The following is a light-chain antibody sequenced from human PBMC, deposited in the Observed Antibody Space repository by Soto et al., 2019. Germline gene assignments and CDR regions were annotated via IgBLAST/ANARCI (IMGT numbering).Light chain of an antibody. V-gene: IGKV1-27*01. CDR3: QKYSSVPV. J-gene: IGKJ3*01. Sequence: DIQMTQSPTSLSASVGDIVTITCRASQGIRNYVAWYQQIPGKAPKLLIYAASTLQPGVPSRFSGSGSGTDFTLTINGLQPEDVATYSCQKYSSVPVFGPGTKVEIK. CDR2: AAS. CDR1: QGIRNY.